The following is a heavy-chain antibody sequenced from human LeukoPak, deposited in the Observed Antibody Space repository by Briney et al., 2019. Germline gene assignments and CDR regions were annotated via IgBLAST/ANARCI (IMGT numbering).Heavy chain of an antibody. D-gene: IGHD2-2*01. Sequence: GRSLRLSCAASGFTFSSYGMHWVRQAPGKGLEWVAVIWYDGSNKYYADSVKGRFTISRDNSKNTLYPQMNSLRAEDTAVYYCARDTLMYCSSTSCYPNWFDPWGQGTLVTVSS. CDR3: ARDTLMYCSSTSCYPNWFDP. CDR1: GFTFSSYG. V-gene: IGHV3-33*01. J-gene: IGHJ5*02. CDR2: IWYDGSNK.